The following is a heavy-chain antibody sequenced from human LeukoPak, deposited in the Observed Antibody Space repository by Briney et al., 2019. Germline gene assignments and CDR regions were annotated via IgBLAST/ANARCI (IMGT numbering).Heavy chain of an antibody. V-gene: IGHV3-66*01. D-gene: IGHD3-3*01. CDR2: IYSGGST. Sequence: GGSLRLSCAASGFTFSSYAISWVRQAPGKGLEWVSVIYSGGSTYYADSVKGRFTISRDNSKNTLYLQMNSLRAEDTAVYYCARAYDDWGQGTLVTVSS. J-gene: IGHJ4*02. CDR1: GFTFSSYA. CDR3: ARAYDD.